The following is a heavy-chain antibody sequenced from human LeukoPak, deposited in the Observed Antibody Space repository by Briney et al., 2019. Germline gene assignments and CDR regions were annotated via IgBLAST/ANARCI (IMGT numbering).Heavy chain of an antibody. CDR2: INHSGST. Sequence: SETLSLTCAVYGGSFSGYYWSWIRQPPGKGLEWIGEINHSGSTNYNPSLKSRVTISVDTSKNQFSLKLSSVTAADTAVHYCARRRGYCSSTSCSLNWFDPWGQGTLVTVSS. CDR3: ARRRGYCSSTSCSLNWFDP. D-gene: IGHD2-2*01. CDR1: GGSFSGYY. V-gene: IGHV4-34*01. J-gene: IGHJ5*02.